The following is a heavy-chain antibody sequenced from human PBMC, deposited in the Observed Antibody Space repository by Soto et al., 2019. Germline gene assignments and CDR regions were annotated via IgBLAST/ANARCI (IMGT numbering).Heavy chain of an antibody. V-gene: IGHV3-23*01. Sequence: GGSLRLSCAASGFTFSSSAMSWVRQAPGKGLEWVSSISSSAARTYYPDSVRGRFTISRDNSKNTLSLQMNSLRVEDTAVYYCAKTLGLVDPFDYWGQGTLVTVYS. CDR2: ISSSAART. D-gene: IGHD2-8*02. CDR3: AKTLGLVDPFDY. CDR1: GFTFSSSA. J-gene: IGHJ4*02.